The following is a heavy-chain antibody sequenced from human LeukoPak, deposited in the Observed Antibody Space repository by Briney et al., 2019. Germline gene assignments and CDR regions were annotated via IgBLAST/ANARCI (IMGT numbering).Heavy chain of an antibody. Sequence: ASVKVSCTASGYTFTSYGISWVRQAPGQGLEWMGWISAYNGNTNYAQKLQGRVTMTTDTSTSTAYMEMRSLRSDDTAAYYCARGHSITMVRGTPVDYWGQGTLVTVSS. J-gene: IGHJ4*02. CDR2: ISAYNGNT. CDR3: ARGHSITMVRGTPVDY. D-gene: IGHD3-10*01. V-gene: IGHV1-18*01. CDR1: GYTFTSYG.